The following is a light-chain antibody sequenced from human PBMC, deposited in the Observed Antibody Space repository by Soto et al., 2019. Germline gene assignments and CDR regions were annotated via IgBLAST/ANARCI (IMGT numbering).Light chain of an antibody. CDR3: QQYYSSPPT. Sequence: DIVMTQSPDSLAVSLGERATINCKSSQSVLYSSNNKNYLAWYQQKTGQPPKLFIYWASTRESGVPDRFSGSGSGTDFTLTISSLQAEDVAFYYCQQYYSSPPTFGGGTKVEIK. CDR2: WAS. CDR1: QSVLYSSNNKNY. V-gene: IGKV4-1*01. J-gene: IGKJ4*01.